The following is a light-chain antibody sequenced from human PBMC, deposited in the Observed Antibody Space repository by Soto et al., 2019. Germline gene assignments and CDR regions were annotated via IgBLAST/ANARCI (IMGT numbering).Light chain of an antibody. J-gene: IGLJ2*01. CDR2: EVS. CDR1: SSDVGSYNR. V-gene: IGLV2-18*02. CDR3: SSFTRSATLI. Sequence: QSALTQPPSVSGSPGQSVTISCTGTSSDVGSYNRVSWYQQRPGTAPKLMIYEVSNRPSGVPDRFSGSKSGNTASLTVSGLQAEDEADYYCSSFTRSATLIFGGGTKVTVL.